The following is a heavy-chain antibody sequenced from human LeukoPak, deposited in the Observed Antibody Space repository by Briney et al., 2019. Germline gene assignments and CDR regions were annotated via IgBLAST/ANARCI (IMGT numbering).Heavy chain of an antibody. CDR1: GFTFSSSG. D-gene: IGHD3-22*01. CDR3: AKGSYYDSSGSFYFDY. CDR2: IWYDGSNK. V-gene: IGHV3-33*06. Sequence: GGSLRLSCAASGFTFSSSGMHWVRQAPGKGLEWAAVIWYDGSNKYYADSVKGRFTISRDNSKNTLYLQMDSLRAEDTAVYYCAKGSYYDSSGSFYFDYWGQGTLVTVSS. J-gene: IGHJ4*02.